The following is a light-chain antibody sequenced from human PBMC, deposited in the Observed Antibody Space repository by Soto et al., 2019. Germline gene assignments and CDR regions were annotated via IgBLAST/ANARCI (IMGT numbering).Light chain of an antibody. Sequence: QPVLTQPPSVSGAPGQRVTISCTGSSSNIGAGYDVHWYHHLPGTAPKLLIYGNTNRPSGISDRFSASKSGSSASLAITGLQAKDEADYYCQSYDSSLRAWVFGGGTQLTVL. J-gene: IGLJ3*02. CDR2: GNT. V-gene: IGLV1-40*01. CDR3: QSYDSSLRAWV. CDR1: SSNIGAGYD.